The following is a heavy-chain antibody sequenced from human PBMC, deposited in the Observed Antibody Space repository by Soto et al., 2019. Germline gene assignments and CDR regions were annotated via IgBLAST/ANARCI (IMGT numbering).Heavy chain of an antibody. D-gene: IGHD6-19*01. J-gene: IGHJ3*02. CDR2: ISGSGGT. CDR3: AKLGAVAATWDAFDI. V-gene: IGHV3-23*01. Sequence: GGSLRLSCAASGFTFSSYAMSWVRQAPGKGLEWVSGISGSGGTYYADSVKGRFTISRDNSKNTLYLQMNSLRAEDTAVYHCAKLGAVAATWDAFDIWGQGAMVTVSS. CDR1: GFTFSSYA.